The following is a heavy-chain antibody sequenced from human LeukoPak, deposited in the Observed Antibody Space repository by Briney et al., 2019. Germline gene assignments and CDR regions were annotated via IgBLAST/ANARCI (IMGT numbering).Heavy chain of an antibody. D-gene: IGHD5-18*01. CDR1: GFTFSGYY. V-gene: IGHV3-74*01. Sequence: GGSLRLSCATSGFTFSGYYMHWVRHAPGKGRVWLSRINTDGSNTDYADSVKGRFTISRDNAKNTLYLQMNSLRAEDTAVYYCARKLNVDTTMISQDYWGQGTLVTVSS. CDR3: ARKLNVDTTMISQDY. J-gene: IGHJ4*02. CDR2: INTDGSNT.